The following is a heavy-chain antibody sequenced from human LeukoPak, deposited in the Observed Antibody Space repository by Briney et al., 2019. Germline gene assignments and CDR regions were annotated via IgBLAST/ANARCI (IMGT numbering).Heavy chain of an antibody. V-gene: IGHV4-59*08. J-gene: IGHJ3*02. CDR1: GGSISSYY. CDR2: IYHSGST. Sequence: PSETLSLTCTVSGGSISSYYWSWIRQPPGKGLEWIGYIYHSGSTNYNPSLKSRVTISVHMSKNHFSLKLSSVTAADTAVYYCARHRRHYDILTGYYAGHFDIWGQGTMVTVSS. CDR3: ARHRRHYDILTGYYAGHFDI. D-gene: IGHD3-9*01.